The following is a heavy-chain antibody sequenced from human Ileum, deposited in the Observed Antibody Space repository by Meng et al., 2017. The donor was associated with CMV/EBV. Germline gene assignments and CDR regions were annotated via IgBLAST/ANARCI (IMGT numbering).Heavy chain of an antibody. CDR3: ARDVGHISGSYYGGFDY. V-gene: IGHV1-69*05. D-gene: IGHD1-26*01. Sequence: SVKVSCKASGGTFSSYAISWVRQAPGQGLEWMGGIIPIFGTANYAQKFQGRVTITTDESTSTACIELSCLRSEDTAVYYCARDVGHISGSYYGGFDYWGQGTVVTVSS. CDR2: IIPIFGTA. J-gene: IGHJ4*02. CDR1: GGTFSSYA.